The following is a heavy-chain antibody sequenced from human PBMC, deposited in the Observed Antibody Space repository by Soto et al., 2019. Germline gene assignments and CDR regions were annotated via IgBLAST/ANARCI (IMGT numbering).Heavy chain of an antibody. CDR2: IYWDDDK. V-gene: IGHV2-5*02. CDR1: GFSLSSSGVG. CDR3: PYRAVYSGSYWDGGYLDT. D-gene: IGHD1-26*01. Sequence: QITLRESGPTRVRPTQPLTLTCNFAGFSLSSSGVGVGWIRQSPGKAPEWLVVIYWDDDKRYNPSLKSRLTITKDTSKNRLVLTMTSMHPMYTGTSYFPYRAVYSGSYWDGGYLDTWCQGIPVTASP. J-gene: IGHJ5*02.